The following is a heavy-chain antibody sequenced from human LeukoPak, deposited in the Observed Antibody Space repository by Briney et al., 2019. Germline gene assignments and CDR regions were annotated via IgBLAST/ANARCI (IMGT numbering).Heavy chain of an antibody. D-gene: IGHD2-15*01. V-gene: IGHV4-39*01. CDR3: ARHAERLQGAFDI. J-gene: IGHJ3*02. Sequence: SQTLSLTCTVSGGSISSSSYYWGWIRQPPGKGLEWIGSIYYSGSTYYNPSLKSRVTISVDTSKNQFSLKLSSVTAADTAVYYCARHAERLQGAFDIWGQGTMVTVSS. CDR1: GGSISSSSYY. CDR2: IYYSGST.